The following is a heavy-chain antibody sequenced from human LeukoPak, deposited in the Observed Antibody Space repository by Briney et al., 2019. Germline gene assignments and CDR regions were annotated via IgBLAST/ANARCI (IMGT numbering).Heavy chain of an antibody. CDR3: ARVKGEAAVAGTYNWFDP. CDR2: IKEDGSEK. D-gene: IGHD6-19*01. Sequence: GGSLRLSCAASGFTFSNYWMSWVRQAPGKGLEWVANIKEDGSEKYYVDSVKGRFTISRDNAKNSLHLQMNSLRAEDTAVYYCARVKGEAAVAGTYNWFDPWGQGTLVTVSS. V-gene: IGHV3-7*03. J-gene: IGHJ5*02. CDR1: GFTFSNYW.